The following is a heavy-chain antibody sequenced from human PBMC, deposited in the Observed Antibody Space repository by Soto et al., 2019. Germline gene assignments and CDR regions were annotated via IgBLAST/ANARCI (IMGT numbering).Heavy chain of an antibody. CDR3: AKPLRFFRK. V-gene: IGHV3-23*04. CDR2: ISGSGGST. CDR1: GFTLSGYH. D-gene: IGHD3-3*01. Sequence: EVQLVASGGGLVQPGGSLRLSCAASGFTLSGYHMSWVRLAPGKGLEWVSDISGSGGSTYYADSVKGRLTISRDNSKNTVYLQMNSLRPEDTGVYYCAKPLRFFRKWGQGTLVTVSS. J-gene: IGHJ4*02.